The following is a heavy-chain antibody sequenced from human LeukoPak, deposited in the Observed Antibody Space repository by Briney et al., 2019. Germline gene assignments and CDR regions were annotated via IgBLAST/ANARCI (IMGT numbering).Heavy chain of an antibody. D-gene: IGHD6-19*01. CDR2: ISGSGGST. CDR3: ARCALWLARGLDY. Sequence: PGGSLRLSCAASGFTFSSYGMSWVRQAPGKGLEWVSAISGSGGSTYYADSVKGRFTISRDNSKNTPYLQMNSLRAEDTAVYYCARCALWLARGLDYWGQGTLVTVSS. CDR1: GFTFSSYG. V-gene: IGHV3-23*01. J-gene: IGHJ4*02.